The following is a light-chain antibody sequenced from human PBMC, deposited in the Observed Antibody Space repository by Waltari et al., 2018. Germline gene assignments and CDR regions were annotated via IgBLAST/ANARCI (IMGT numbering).Light chain of an antibody. J-gene: IGKJ4*01. V-gene: IGKV1-33*01. CDR1: QDIGNY. CDR2: DAS. Sequence: DIRMTQSPSSLSASVGDRVTITCQASQDIGNYLNWYQQIAGKAPKLLISDASKLETGVPSRFSGSGSGTHFTFTIRSLQPADSATYYCQQYDNLLTFGGGTKVEIQ. CDR3: QQYDNLLT.